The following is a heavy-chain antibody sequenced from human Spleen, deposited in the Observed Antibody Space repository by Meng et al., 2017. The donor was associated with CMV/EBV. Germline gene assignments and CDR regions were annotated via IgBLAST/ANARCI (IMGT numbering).Heavy chain of an antibody. D-gene: IGHD6-19*01. V-gene: IGHV3-7*01. CDR2: IKQDGSEK. CDR3: GRDMGWYRFDS. J-gene: IGHJ4*02. CDR1: GFTFSSYW. Sequence: GESLKISCAASGFTFSSYWMSWVRQAPGKGLEWVANIKQDGSEKNYVDSVKGRFTISRDNAKNSLFLQMNSLRVEDTAVYYCGRDMGWYRFDSWGQGTLVTVSS.